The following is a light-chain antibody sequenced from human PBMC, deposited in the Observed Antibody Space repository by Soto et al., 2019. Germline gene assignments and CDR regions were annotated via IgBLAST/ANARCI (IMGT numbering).Light chain of an antibody. V-gene: IGLV2-14*01. Sequence: QSALTQPASVSGSPGQSITISCTGTSSDVGGYTYVSWYQQHPGKAPKLIISEVSNRPSGVSHRFSGSKSGNTASLTISGLQAAGEADYYCSSYTSSSTLVFGGGTKLTVL. J-gene: IGLJ3*02. CDR3: SSYTSSSTLV. CDR1: SSDVGGYTY. CDR2: EVS.